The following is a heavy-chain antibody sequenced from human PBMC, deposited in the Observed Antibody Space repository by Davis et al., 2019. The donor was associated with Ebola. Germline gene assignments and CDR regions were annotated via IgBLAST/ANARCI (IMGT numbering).Heavy chain of an antibody. CDR2: IYYSGSA. CDR1: GGSISTHY. J-gene: IGHJ5*02. V-gene: IGHV4-59*11. CDR3: ARGFTMVRASNWFDP. Sequence: MPSETLSLTCTVSGGSISTHYWSWIRQPPGKGLEWIGYIYYSGSAYYNPSLKSRVTISVDTSKNQFSLKLSSVTAADTAVYYCARGFTMVRASNWFDPWGQGTLVTVSS. D-gene: IGHD3-10*01.